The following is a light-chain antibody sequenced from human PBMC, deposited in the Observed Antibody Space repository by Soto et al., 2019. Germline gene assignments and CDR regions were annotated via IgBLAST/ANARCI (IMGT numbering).Light chain of an antibody. CDR2: DAS. J-gene: IGKJ1*01. Sequence: DIQMTQSPSTLSASVGDRVTITCRASQSISSWLAWYQQKPGKAPKLLIYDASSLESGVPSRFSGSGSGTEFTLTISLLQPDDFATYCCQQYNSYWTFGQGTKVEIK. V-gene: IGKV1-5*01. CDR1: QSISSW. CDR3: QQYNSYWT.